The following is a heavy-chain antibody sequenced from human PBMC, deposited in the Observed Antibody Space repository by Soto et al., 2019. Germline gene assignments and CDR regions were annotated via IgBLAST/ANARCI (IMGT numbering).Heavy chain of an antibody. V-gene: IGHV3-23*01. CDR1: GFTFSSDA. CDR2: ISGSGGST. CDR3: AKDHVLRSIAGYYFDY. Sequence: PGGSLRLSCAASGFTFSSDAMSWVRQAPGKGLEWGSAISGSGGSTYYADSVQGRFTISRDNSKNTLYLQMNSLRAEDTAVYYCAKDHVLRSIAGYYFDYWGQGTLVPVSS. D-gene: IGHD6-6*01. J-gene: IGHJ4*02.